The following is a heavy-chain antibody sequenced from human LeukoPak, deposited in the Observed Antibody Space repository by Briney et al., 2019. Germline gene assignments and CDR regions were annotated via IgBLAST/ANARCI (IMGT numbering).Heavy chain of an antibody. Sequence: SETLSLTCAVYGGSFSGYYWSWIRQPPGKGLEWIGEINHSGSTNYNPSLKSRVTISVDTSKNQFSLKLSSVTAADTAVYYCASSATYGTSGPLWFGGQVVNYFDYWGQGTLVTVSS. CDR1: GGSFSGYY. J-gene: IGHJ4*02. CDR2: INHSGST. CDR3: ASSATYGTSGPLWFGGQVVNYFDY. V-gene: IGHV4-34*01. D-gene: IGHD3-10*01.